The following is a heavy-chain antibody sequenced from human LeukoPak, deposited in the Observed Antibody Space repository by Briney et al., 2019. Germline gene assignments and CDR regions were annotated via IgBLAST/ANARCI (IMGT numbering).Heavy chain of an antibody. J-gene: IGHJ5*02. V-gene: IGHV1-18*01. CDR2: ISAYNGNT. D-gene: IGHD5-12*01. CDR3: ARDLRPQRGYSGYHRANWFDP. CDR1: GYTFTSYG. Sequence: ASVKVSCKASGYTFTSYGISWVRQAPGQGLEWMGWISAYNGNTNYAQKLQGRVTMTTDTSTSTAYMELRSLRSDDTAVYYCARDLRPQRGYSGYHRANWFDPWGQGTLVTVSS.